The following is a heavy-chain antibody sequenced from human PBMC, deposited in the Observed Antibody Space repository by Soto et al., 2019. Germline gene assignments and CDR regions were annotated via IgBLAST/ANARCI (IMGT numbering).Heavy chain of an antibody. D-gene: IGHD6-19*01. CDR3: AKDLYGAGWYNYFDP. V-gene: IGHV3-30*18. J-gene: IGHJ5*02. CDR2: ISHDGGDT. Sequence: QVHLVESGGGVVQPGRSLRLSCAASGFTFSTTGMHWVRQAPGKGLEWVAMISHDGGDTHYTDSVKGRFTISRDTSKNTLYLQMNSLRPEDTAMYHCAKDLYGAGWYNYFDPWGQGTLVTVSS. CDR1: GFTFSTTG.